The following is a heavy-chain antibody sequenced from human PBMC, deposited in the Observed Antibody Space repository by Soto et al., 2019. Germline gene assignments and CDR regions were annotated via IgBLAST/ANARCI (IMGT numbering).Heavy chain of an antibody. Sequence: PSETLSLTCTVSGGSISNRNYYWSWIRLHPGKGLEWIGHIDYSGSTYYNPSLRSRISISGDTSKNQFSLELTSVTAADTAVYYCVRRVNSNDYYWFDPWGPGTLVTVSS. V-gene: IGHV4-31*03. CDR3: VRRVNSNDYYWFDP. CDR1: GGSISNRNYY. J-gene: IGHJ5*02. CDR2: IDYSGST. D-gene: IGHD6-25*01.